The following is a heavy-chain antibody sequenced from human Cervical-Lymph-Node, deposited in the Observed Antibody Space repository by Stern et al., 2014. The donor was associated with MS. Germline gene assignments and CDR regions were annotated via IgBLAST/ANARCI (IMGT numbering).Heavy chain of an antibody. V-gene: IGHV2-26*01. D-gene: IGHD5-18*01. Sequence: QVTLKESGPVLVKPTETLTLTCTVSGFSLSNPRMGVSWIRQSPGRALEWLAHIFLNDEKSYITSLKTRLTISKDTSKSQVVLTLTNVDPVDTGTYYCARKVDASMNPSVVHGLDVWGRGITVTVSS. CDR1: GFSLSNPRMG. CDR3: ARKVDASMNPSVVHGLDV. CDR2: IFLNDEK. J-gene: IGHJ6*02.